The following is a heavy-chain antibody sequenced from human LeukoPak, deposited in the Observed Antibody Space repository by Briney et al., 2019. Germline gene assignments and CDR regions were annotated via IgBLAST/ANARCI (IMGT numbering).Heavy chain of an antibody. V-gene: IGHV3-23*01. CDR2: ITGSGGST. D-gene: IGHD2-15*01. Sequence: GGSLRLSCAASGFTFSSYVMSWVRQAPGKGLEWVSAITGSGGSTYYADSVKGRFTISRDNSKNTLYLQMNSLIAADTAVYYCAKDSGYCSGGSCYEFPEDYWGPGTLVTVSS. CDR1: GFTFSSYV. CDR3: AKDSGYCSGGSCYEFPEDY. J-gene: IGHJ4*02.